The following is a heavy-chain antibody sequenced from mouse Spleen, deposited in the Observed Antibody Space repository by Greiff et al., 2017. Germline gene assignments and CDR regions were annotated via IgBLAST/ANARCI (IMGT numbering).Heavy chain of an antibody. D-gene: IGHD2-1*01. J-gene: IGHJ2*01. Sequence: QVQLQQPGAELVMPGASVKLSCKASGYTFTSYWMHWVKQRPGQGLEWIGEIDPSDSYTNYNQKFKGKATLTVDKSSSTAYMQLSSLTSEDSAVYYCARGYDGSYLDYWGQGTTLTVSS. CDR3: ARGYDGSYLDY. V-gene: IGHV1-69*01. CDR2: IDPSDSYT. CDR1: GYTFTSYW.